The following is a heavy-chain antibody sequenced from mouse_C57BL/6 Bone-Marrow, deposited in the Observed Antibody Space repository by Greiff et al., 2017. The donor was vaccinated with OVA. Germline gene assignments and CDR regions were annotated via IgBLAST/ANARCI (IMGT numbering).Heavy chain of an antibody. Sequence: EVQLQESGGDLVKPGGSLKLSCAASGFTLSSYGMSWVRKTPDKRLEWVATISSGGSYTYYPDSVKGRITISRENAKNTLYLQMSRLKTEDTAMYYWAIHLVPSYWYFDVWGTGTTFTVSS. J-gene: IGHJ1*03. CDR2: ISSGGSYT. D-gene: IGHD5-1*01. CDR3: AIHLVPSYWYFDV. V-gene: IGHV5-6*01. CDR1: GFTLSSYG.